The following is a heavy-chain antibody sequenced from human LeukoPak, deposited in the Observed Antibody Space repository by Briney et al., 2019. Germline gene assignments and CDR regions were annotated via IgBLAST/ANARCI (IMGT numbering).Heavy chain of an antibody. CDR2: IIPISGTA. D-gene: IGHD3-9*01. V-gene: IGHV1-69*13. CDR3: ARDGRYFDWLLCY. CDR1: GGTFSSYA. J-gene: IGHJ4*02. Sequence: SVKVSCKASGGTFSSYAISWVRQAPGQGLEWMGGIIPISGTANYAQKFQGRVTITADESTSTAYMELSSLRSEDTAVYYCARDGRYFDWLLCYWGQGTLVTVSS.